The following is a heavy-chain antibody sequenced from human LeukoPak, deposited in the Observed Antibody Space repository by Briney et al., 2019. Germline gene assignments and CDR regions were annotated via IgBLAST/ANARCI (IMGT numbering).Heavy chain of an antibody. CDR3: ARDGADSPFDY. J-gene: IGHJ4*02. CDR1: GFTFSNYW. D-gene: IGHD3-22*01. V-gene: IGHV3-7*01. Sequence: GGSLRLSCAATGFTFSNYWMSWVRQAPGKGLEWVANIKQDGSEKYYVDSVKGRFTISRDNAKNSLYLQMNSLRAEDTAVYYCARDGADSPFDYCGQGTLVTVSS. CDR2: IKQDGSEK.